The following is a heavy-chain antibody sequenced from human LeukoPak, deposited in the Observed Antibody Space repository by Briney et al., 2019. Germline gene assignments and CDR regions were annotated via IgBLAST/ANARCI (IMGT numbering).Heavy chain of an antibody. CDR1: GYTFTGYY. Sequence: ASVKVSCKASGYTFTGYYMHWVRQAPGQVLEWMGWINPNSGGTNYAQKFQGRVTMTRDTSISTAYMELSRLRSDDTAVYYCARGDTTVTIDSGLGYWGQGTLVTVSS. V-gene: IGHV1-2*02. J-gene: IGHJ4*02. CDR2: INPNSGGT. CDR3: ARGDTTVTIDSGLGY. D-gene: IGHD4-17*01.